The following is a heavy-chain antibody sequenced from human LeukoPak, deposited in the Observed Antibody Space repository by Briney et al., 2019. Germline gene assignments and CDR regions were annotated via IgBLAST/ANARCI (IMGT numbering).Heavy chain of an antibody. CDR1: GGAFSSYA. J-gene: IGHJ4*02. CDR2: IIPIFGTA. Sequence: ASVKVSCKAYGGAFSSYAISWVRQAPGQGLEWMGGIIPIFGTANYAQKFQGRVTITADESTSTAYMELSSLRSEDTAVYYCTQGRSGSYGNFDYWGQGTLVTVSS. V-gene: IGHV1-69*13. CDR3: TQGRSGSYGNFDY. D-gene: IGHD1-26*01.